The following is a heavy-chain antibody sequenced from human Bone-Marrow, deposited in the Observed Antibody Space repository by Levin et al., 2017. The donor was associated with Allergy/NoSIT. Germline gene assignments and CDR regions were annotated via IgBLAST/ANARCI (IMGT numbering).Heavy chain of an antibody. CDR2: ITGNGAST. CDR3: ASGPYCGTTTCYNYFGGTDY. D-gene: IGHD2-2*02. J-gene: IGHJ4*02. Sequence: GGSLRLSCAASGFTFSTYAMGWVRQAPGKGLEWVSFITGNGASTYYADSVKGRFTVSRDNSRNTLYLQMDSLRADDTAVYYCASGPYCGTTTCYNYFGGTDYWGQGTLVAVTS. CDR1: GFTFSTYA. V-gene: IGHV3-23*01.